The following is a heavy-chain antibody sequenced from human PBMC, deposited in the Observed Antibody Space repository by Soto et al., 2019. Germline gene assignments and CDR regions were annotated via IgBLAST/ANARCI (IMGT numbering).Heavy chain of an antibody. CDR2: MNPNSGNT. CDR3: ARALSYYDSSGYPY. D-gene: IGHD3-22*01. V-gene: IGHV1-8*02. CDR1: GYSFTDYH. J-gene: IGHJ4*02. Sequence: ASVKVSCKASGYSFTDYHIHWVRQAPGQGLEWMGWMNPNSGNTGYAQKFQGRVTMTRNTSISTAYMELSSLRSEDTAVYYCARALSYYDSSGYPYWGRGTLVTVSS.